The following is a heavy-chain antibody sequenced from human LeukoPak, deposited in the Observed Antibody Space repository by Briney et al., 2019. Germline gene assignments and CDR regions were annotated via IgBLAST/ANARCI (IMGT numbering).Heavy chain of an antibody. V-gene: IGHV3-30*18. D-gene: IGHD6-13*01. Sequence: GGSLRLSCAASGFTFNNYGMHYVRQAPGKGLEWVAVISDDGRNKNYADSVKGRFTISRDSSNNTLHLQMNSLRAEDTGVYFCAKDRETTASGTFDFRGQGTLVTVSS. J-gene: IGHJ4*02. CDR3: AKDRETTASGTFDF. CDR1: GFTFNNYG. CDR2: ISDDGRNK.